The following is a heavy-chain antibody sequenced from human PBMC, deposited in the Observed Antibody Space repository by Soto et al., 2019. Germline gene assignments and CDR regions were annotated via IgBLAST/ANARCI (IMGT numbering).Heavy chain of an antibody. CDR3: ARTNYDSSALVWFDP. V-gene: IGHV4-30-2*01. Sequence: KPSETLSLTCAVSGGSISSGGYSWSWIRQPPGKGLEWIGYIYHSGSTYYNPSLKSRVTISVDRSKNQFSLKLSSVTAADTAVYYCARTNYDSSALVWFDPWGQGTLVTVSS. D-gene: IGHD3-22*01. CDR2: IYHSGST. J-gene: IGHJ5*02. CDR1: GGSISSGGYS.